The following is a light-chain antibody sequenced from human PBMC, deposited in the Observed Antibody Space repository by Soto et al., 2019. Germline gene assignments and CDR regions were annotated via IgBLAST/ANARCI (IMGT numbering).Light chain of an antibody. J-gene: IGLJ1*01. CDR1: SSDVGRFNF. V-gene: IGLV2-8*02. CDR2: EVT. Sequence: QCERTQAASASRAPGQAGSISCTGTSSDVGRFNFGSWYQQHPGKAPKLLIYEVTKRPSGVPDRFSGSKSGNAASLTVSGLQGEDEADYFCSSYTGSRDPYVFGTGTKVTVL. CDR3: SSYTGSRDPYV.